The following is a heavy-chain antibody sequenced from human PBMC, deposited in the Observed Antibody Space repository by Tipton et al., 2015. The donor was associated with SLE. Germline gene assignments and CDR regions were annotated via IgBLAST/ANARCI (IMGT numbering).Heavy chain of an antibody. J-gene: IGHJ3*02. CDR3: ARGSDRSGYFGAFDI. Sequence: TLSLTCAVYGGSSSDYSWSWIRRPPGKGLEWIGEINHSGSTNYNPSLKSRVTISIDKSKNHFSLNLNSVTAADTAVYYCARGSDRSGYFGAFDIWGQGATVTVSS. CDR1: GGSSSDYS. V-gene: IGHV4-34*01. D-gene: IGHD3-22*01. CDR2: INHSGST.